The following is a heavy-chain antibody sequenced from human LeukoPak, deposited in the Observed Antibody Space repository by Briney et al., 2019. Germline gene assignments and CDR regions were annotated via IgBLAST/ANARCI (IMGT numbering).Heavy chain of an antibody. CDR3: AKFLSYYYDSSGYYYDY. J-gene: IGHJ4*02. Sequence: GGSLRLSCAASGFTFSSYAMSWVRQAPGKGLEWVSAISGSGGSTYYADSVKGRFTISRDNSKNTLYLQMNRLRAEDTAVYYCAKFLSYYYDSSGYYYDYWGQGTLVTVSS. CDR2: ISGSGGST. D-gene: IGHD3-22*01. V-gene: IGHV3-23*01. CDR1: GFTFSSYA.